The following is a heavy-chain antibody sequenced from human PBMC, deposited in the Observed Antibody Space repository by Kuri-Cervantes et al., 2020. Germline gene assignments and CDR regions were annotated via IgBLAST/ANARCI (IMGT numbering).Heavy chain of an antibody. J-gene: IGHJ4*02. V-gene: IGHV3-21*01. Sequence: GESLKISCAASGFTFSNAWMNWVRQAPGKGLEWVSSISSSSSYIYYADSVKGRFTISRDNAKNSLYLQMNSLRAEDTAVYYCARGRIAAAGTLFDYWGQGTLVTVSS. CDR1: GFTFSNAW. D-gene: IGHD6-13*01. CDR2: ISSSSSYI. CDR3: ARGRIAAAGTLFDY.